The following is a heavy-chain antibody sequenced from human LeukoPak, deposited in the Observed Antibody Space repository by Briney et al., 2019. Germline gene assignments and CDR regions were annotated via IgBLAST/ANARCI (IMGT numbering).Heavy chain of an antibody. CDR2: MSAYNGNT. CDR3: ARDRVYCSGGSCSGMDV. V-gene: IGHV1-18*01. D-gene: IGHD2-15*01. CDR1: GYTFTSYG. Sequence: GASVKVSCKASGYTFTSYGISWVRQAPVQGLEWMGWMSAYNGNTNYAQKLQGRVTMATDTPSSSAYMELRSLRSDDTAVYYCARDRVYCSGGSCSGMDVWGQGTTVTVSS. J-gene: IGHJ6*02.